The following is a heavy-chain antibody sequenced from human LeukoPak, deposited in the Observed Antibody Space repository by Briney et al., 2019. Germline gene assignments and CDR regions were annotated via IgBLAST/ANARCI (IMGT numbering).Heavy chain of an antibody. J-gene: IGHJ6*02. CDR2: VNPNSGGS. V-gene: IGHV1-2*02. D-gene: IGHD1-1*01. CDR1: GYRLSGYY. Sequence: ASVKVSCKASGYRLSGYYLYWVRQAAGQGLEWMGWVNPNSGGSKYAQKFEGRGTMTRDTSINTAYMELNSLRSDDTAVYYCARWNDPTQNYYHYGMDVWGQGTTVTVSS. CDR3: ARWNDPTQNYYHYGMDV.